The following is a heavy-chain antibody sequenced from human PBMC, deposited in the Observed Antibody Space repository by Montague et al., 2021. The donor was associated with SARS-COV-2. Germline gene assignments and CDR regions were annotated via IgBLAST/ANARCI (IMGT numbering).Heavy chain of an antibody. CDR2: IFQSGTT. Sequence: SETLSLTCTVSGYSISDGYYWVWIRQPPGKGLEWIGNIFQSGTTYYNPSPERRSTMSVDTSKNQFSLKLSSVTAADTAVYYCAREHWENYYDFWSGTNLASDNPYCGMDVWGQGTTVTVSS. J-gene: IGHJ6*02. V-gene: IGHV4-38-2*02. D-gene: IGHD3-3*01. CDR1: GYSISDGYY. CDR3: AREHWENYYDFWSGTNLASDNPYCGMDV.